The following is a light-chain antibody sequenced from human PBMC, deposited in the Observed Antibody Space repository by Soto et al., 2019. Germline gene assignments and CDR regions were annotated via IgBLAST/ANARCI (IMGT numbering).Light chain of an antibody. Sequence: QSALTQPASVSGSPGQSITISCTGTSSDVGADDFVSWYQQHPGKAPKLIIYGVSYRPSGVSSRFSGSKSGNTASLTISGLQTDDEADYYCGSYTTRNLFFGGATKLTVL. J-gene: IGLJ2*01. CDR1: SSDVGADDF. CDR3: GSYTTRNLF. CDR2: GVS. V-gene: IGLV2-14*01.